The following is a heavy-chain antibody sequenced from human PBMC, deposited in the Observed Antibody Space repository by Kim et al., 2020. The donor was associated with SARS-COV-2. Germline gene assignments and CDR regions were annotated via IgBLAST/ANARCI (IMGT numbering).Heavy chain of an antibody. CDR1: GGSFSGYY. J-gene: IGHJ4*02. D-gene: IGHD2-15*01. CDR3: ARGRDSEVVVVAATPGVCYFDY. V-gene: IGHV4-34*01. Sequence: SETLSLTCAVYGGSFSGYYWSWIRQPPGKGLEWIGEINHSGSTNYNPSLKSRVTISVDTSKNQFSLKLSSVTAADTVVYYFARGRDSEVVVVAATPGVCYFDYWGQGTLVTVSS. CDR2: INHSGST.